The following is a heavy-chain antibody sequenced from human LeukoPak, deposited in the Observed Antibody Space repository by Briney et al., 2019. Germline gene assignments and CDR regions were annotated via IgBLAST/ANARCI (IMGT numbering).Heavy chain of an antibody. CDR3: ARHRGGWYVLLDY. Sequence: SETLSLTCTVSGGSISSYYWSWIRQPPGKGLEWIGYIYYSGSTNYNPSLKSRVTISVDTSKNQFSLKLSSVTAADTAVYYCARHRGGWYVLLDYWGQGTLVTVSS. V-gene: IGHV4-59*08. D-gene: IGHD6-19*01. CDR2: IYYSGST. CDR1: GGSISSYY. J-gene: IGHJ4*02.